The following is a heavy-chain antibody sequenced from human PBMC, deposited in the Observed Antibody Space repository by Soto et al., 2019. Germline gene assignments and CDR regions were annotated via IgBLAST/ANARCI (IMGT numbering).Heavy chain of an antibody. D-gene: IGHD3-10*01. Sequence: GGSLRLSCAASGFTFSSYWMHWVRQAPGKGLEWVSVIYSGGSTYYADSVKGRFTISRDNSKNTLYLQMNSLRAEDTAVYYCARAPKFHYYGSGSYHYYYYMDVWGKGTKVTVSS. V-gene: IGHV3-66*01. CDR2: IYSGGST. CDR3: ARAPKFHYYGSGSYHYYYYMDV. J-gene: IGHJ6*03. CDR1: GFTFSSYW.